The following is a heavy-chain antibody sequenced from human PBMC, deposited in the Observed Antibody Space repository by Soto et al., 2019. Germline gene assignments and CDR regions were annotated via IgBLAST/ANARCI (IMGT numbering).Heavy chain of an antibody. J-gene: IGHJ6*02. CDR2: IVVGSGNT. V-gene: IGHV1-58*01. CDR3: AALGVVPAAIPHEYYYSGMDV. Sequence: SVKVSCRASGFTFTSSAVQGVRQARGQRLEWIGWIVVGSGNTNYAQKFQERVTITRDMSTSTAYMELSSLRSEDTAVYYCAALGVVPAAIPHEYYYSGMDVSGQGTKV. CDR1: GFTFTSSA. D-gene: IGHD2-2*02.